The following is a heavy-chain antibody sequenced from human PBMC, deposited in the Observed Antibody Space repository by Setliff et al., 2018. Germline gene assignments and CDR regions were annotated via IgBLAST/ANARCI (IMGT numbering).Heavy chain of an antibody. J-gene: IGHJ5*02. V-gene: IGHV3-11*04. CDR1: GFTFSDYY. CDR3: ARAPSSSSASWFDP. D-gene: IGHD6-6*01. CDR2: ISSSGSTI. Sequence: GSLRLSCAASGFTFSDYYMSWIRQAPGKGLEWVSYISSSGSTIYYADSVKGRFTISRDNAKNSLYLQMNSLRAEDTAVYYCARAPSSSSASWFDPWGQGTLVTVSS.